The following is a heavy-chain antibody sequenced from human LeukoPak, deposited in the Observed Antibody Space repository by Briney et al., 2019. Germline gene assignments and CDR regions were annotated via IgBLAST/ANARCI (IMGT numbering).Heavy chain of an antibody. CDR1: GFSFRSHW. D-gene: IGHD5-24*01. CDR3: ATISAQTVDI. CDR2: IKPDGSDK. J-gene: IGHJ3*02. V-gene: IGHV3-7*01. Sequence: GGSLRLSCVGSGFSFRSHWVNWVRQSPGKGLEWVANIKPDGSDKYYVDSARGRFTVSRDNAKNSAFLQMNSLRAEDTAIYYCATISAQTVDIWGQGTLVSVSS.